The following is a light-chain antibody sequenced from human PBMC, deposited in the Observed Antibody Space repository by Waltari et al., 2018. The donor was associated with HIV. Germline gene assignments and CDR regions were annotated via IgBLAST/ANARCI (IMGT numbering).Light chain of an antibody. J-gene: IGKJ2*01. V-gene: IGKV1-39*01. CDR3: QQTYSPPQYT. CDR1: QPIGTY. Sequence: DIQITQFPSSLSTSVGDRVVIPCRTSQPIGTYLNWYQQIPGRGPKLLIYAATTLQSGVPSRFSASGSGTSFTLTISRLQPEDFATYYCQQTYSPPQYTFGQGTKLEI. CDR2: AAT.